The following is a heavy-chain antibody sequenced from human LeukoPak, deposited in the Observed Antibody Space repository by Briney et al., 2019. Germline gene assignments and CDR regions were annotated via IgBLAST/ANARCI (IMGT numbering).Heavy chain of an antibody. CDR3: AKLPRSSSSWYVGY. D-gene: IGHD6-13*01. V-gene: IGHV3-53*01. J-gene: IGHJ4*02. CDR2: IYSGGST. CDR1: GFTVSSNY. Sequence: GGSLRLSCAASGFTVSSNYMSWVRQAPGKGLEWVSVIYSGGSTYYADSVKGRFTISRDNSKNTLYLQMNSLRAEDTAVYYCAKLPRSSSSWYVGYWGQGTLVTVSS.